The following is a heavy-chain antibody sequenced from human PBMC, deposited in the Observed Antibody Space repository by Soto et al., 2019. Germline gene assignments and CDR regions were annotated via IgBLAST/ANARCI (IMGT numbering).Heavy chain of an antibody. CDR3: TTGEGYSSSWYLPKVGFDY. V-gene: IGHV3-15*01. Sequence: GGSLRLSCAASGFTFSNAWMSWVRQAPGKGLEWVGRIKSKTDGGTTDYAAPVKGRFTISRDDSKNTLYLQMNSLKTEDTAVYYCTTGEGYSSSWYLPKVGFDYWGQGTLVTVSS. D-gene: IGHD6-13*01. J-gene: IGHJ4*02. CDR2: IKSKTDGGTT. CDR1: GFTFSNAW.